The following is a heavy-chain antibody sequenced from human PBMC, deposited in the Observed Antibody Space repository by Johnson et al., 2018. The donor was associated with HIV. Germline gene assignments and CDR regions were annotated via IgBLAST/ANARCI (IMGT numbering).Heavy chain of an antibody. J-gene: IGHJ3*02. D-gene: IGHD2-2*01. CDR3: ARWVGDIVVVPAAADAFDI. V-gene: IGHV3-66*01. Sequence: EVQLVESGGGLVQPGGSLRLSCAASGFTVSSNYMSWVRQAPGKGLEWVSVIYSGGSTYYADSVKGRFTISRDNSKNTLYLQMNSLRAEDTAVYYCARWVGDIVVVPAAADAFDIWGQGTMVTVSS. CDR1: GFTVSSNY. CDR2: IYSGGST.